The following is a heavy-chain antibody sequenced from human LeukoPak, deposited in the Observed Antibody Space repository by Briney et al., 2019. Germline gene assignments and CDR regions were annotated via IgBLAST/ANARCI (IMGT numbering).Heavy chain of an antibody. CDR1: GGSISSYY. D-gene: IGHD4-17*01. CDR3: ATGKGTTVTYYYYGMDV. Sequence: SETLSLTCTVSGGSISSYYWSWIRQPAGKGLEWIGRIYTSGSTNYNPSLKSRVTMSVDTSKNQFSLKVSSVTAADTAVYYCATGKGTTVTYYYYGMDVWGQGTTVTVSS. V-gene: IGHV4-4*07. CDR2: IYTSGST. J-gene: IGHJ6*02.